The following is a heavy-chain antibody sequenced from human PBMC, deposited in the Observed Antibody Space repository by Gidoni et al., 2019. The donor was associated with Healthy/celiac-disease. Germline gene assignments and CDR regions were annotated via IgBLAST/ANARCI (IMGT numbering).Heavy chain of an antibody. CDR1: GFTFSNAW. V-gene: IGHV3-15*01. Sequence: EVQLVESGGGLVKPGGSLRLSCAASGFTFSNAWMSWVRQAPGKGLEWVCRIKSKTDGGTTDYAAPVKGRFTISRDDSKNTLYLQMNSLKTEDTAVYYCTTDSYYDSSGYPIFDYWGQGTLVTVSS. J-gene: IGHJ4*02. CDR2: IKSKTDGGTT. D-gene: IGHD3-22*01. CDR3: TTDSYYDSSGYPIFDY.